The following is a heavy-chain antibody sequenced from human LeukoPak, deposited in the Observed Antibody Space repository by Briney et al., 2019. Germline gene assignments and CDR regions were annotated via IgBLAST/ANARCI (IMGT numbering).Heavy chain of an antibody. V-gene: IGHV3-30*18. J-gene: IGHJ4*02. CDR3: AKGEFYSSRLEDFDY. CDR2: ISYDGSNK. Sequence: GGSLRLSCAASGFTFSSYGMHWVRQAPGKGLEWVAVISYDGSNKYYADSVKGRFTISRDNSKNTLYLQMNSLRAEDTAVYYCAKGEFYSSRLEDFDYWGQGTLVTVSS. CDR1: GFTFSSYG. D-gene: IGHD6-13*01.